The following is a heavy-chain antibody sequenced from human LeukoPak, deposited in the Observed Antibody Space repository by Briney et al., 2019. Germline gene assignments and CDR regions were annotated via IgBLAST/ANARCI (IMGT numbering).Heavy chain of an antibody. D-gene: IGHD6-19*01. CDR1: GFTFSSYA. CDR3: AKASSGWYYFDY. V-gene: IGHV3-23*01. J-gene: IGHJ4*02. CDR2: ISGSGGST. Sequence: GGSLRLSCAASGFTFSSYAMSWVRQAPGKGVEWVSAISGSGGSTYYADSVKGRFTISRDNSKNTLYLQMNSLRAEDTAVYYCAKASSGWYYFDYWGQGTLVTVSS.